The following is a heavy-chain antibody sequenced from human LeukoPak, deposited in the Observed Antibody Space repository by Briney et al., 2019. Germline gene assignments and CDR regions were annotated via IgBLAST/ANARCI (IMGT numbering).Heavy chain of an antibody. D-gene: IGHD3-3*01. Sequence: SVKVSCKASGGTFSSYAISWVRQAPGQGLEWMGRIIPIFGTANYAQKFQVRVTITTDESTSTAYMELSSLRSEDTAVYYCAVGKVGIFGVVRYFDYWGQGTLVTVSS. CDR1: GGTFSSYA. V-gene: IGHV1-69*05. CDR2: IIPIFGTA. CDR3: AVGKVGIFGVVRYFDY. J-gene: IGHJ4*02.